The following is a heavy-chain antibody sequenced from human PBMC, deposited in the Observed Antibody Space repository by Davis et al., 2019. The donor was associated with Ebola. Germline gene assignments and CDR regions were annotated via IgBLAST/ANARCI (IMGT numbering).Heavy chain of an antibody. V-gene: IGHV1-18*01. J-gene: IGHJ4*02. D-gene: IGHD2-2*01. Sequence: AASVKVSCKASGYTFTSYGISWVRQAPGQGLEWMGWISAYNGNTNYAQKLQGRVTMTTDTSTSTAYMELRSLRSDDTAVYYCARAVVVPGPYYFDYWGQGTLVTVSS. CDR3: ARAVVVPGPYYFDY. CDR1: GYTFTSYG. CDR2: ISAYNGNT.